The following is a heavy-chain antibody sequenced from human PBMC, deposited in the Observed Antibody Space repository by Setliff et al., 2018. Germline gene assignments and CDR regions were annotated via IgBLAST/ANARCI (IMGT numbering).Heavy chain of an antibody. CDR1: GDSISSGSYY. D-gene: IGHD2-21*01. V-gene: IGHV4-31*03. CDR3: ARGRYWFAPNWFDP. CDR2: IYYSGST. Sequence: PSETLSLTCTVSGDSISSGSYYWTWIRQPAGKGLEWIGYIYYSGSTYYNPSLKSRVTISVDTSKNQFSLKLSSVTAADTAVYYCARGRYWFAPNWFDPWGQGTLVTVSS. J-gene: IGHJ5*02.